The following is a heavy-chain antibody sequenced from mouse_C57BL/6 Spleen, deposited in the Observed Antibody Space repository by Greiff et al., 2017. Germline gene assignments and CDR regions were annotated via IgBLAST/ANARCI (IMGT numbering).Heavy chain of an antibody. D-gene: IGHD1-1*01. CDR1: GFTFSDYG. V-gene: IGHV5-17*01. CDR3: ERPDCDGSSYYYAMDY. Sequence: EVKVVESGGGLVKPGGSLKLSCAASGFTFSDYGMPWVRQAPEKGLEWVAYISSGSSTIYYADTVKGRFTISRDNAKNTLFLQMARLRSEDTDMYYFERPDCDGSSYYYAMDYWGQGTSVTVAS. J-gene: IGHJ4*01. CDR2: ISSGSSTI.